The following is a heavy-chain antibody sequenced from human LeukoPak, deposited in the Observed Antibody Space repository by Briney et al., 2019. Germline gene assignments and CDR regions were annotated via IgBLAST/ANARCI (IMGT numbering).Heavy chain of an antibody. Sequence: ASVKVSCKASGYTFTSYGISWVRQAPGQGLEGMGWISAYNGNTNYAQKLQGRVTMTTDTSTSTAYMELRSLRSDDTAVYYCARVDSSSWFVYYYYGMDVWGQGTTVTVSS. J-gene: IGHJ6*02. CDR2: ISAYNGNT. CDR1: GYTFTSYG. V-gene: IGHV1-18*01. D-gene: IGHD6-13*01. CDR3: ARVDSSSWFVYYYYGMDV.